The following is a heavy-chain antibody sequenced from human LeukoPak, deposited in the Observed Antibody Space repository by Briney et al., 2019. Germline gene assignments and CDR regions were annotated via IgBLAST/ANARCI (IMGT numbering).Heavy chain of an antibody. CDR1: GGSFSGYY. D-gene: IGHD4-17*01. Sequence: SETLSLTCAVYGGSFSGYYWSWIRQPPGKGLEWIGEINHSGSTNYNPPLKSRVTISVDTSKNQFSLKLSSVTAADTAVYYCARSDYGEYEGQYYFDYWGQGTLVTVSS. J-gene: IGHJ4*02. CDR3: ARSDYGEYEGQYYFDY. V-gene: IGHV4-34*01. CDR2: INHSGST.